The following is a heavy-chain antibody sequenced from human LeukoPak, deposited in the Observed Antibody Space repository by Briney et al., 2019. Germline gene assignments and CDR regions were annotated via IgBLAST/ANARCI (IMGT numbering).Heavy chain of an antibody. J-gene: IGHJ4*02. V-gene: IGHV3-23*01. CDR1: GFTFSSYA. CDR2: ISGSGGGT. Sequence: GGSLRLSCAASGFTFSSYAMSWVRQAPGKGLEWVSVISGSGGGTYYADSVKGRFTISRDNSKSTLYLQVNSLRAEDTAVYYCAKDQFRGYSYGATFDYWGQGTLVTVSS. CDR3: AKDQFRGYSYGATFDY. D-gene: IGHD5-18*01.